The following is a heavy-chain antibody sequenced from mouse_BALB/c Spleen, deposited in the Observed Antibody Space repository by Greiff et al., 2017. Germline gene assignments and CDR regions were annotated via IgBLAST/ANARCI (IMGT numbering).Heavy chain of an antibody. D-gene: IGHD2-1*01. Sequence: VQLKQSGAELVRSGASVKLSCTASGFNIKDYYMHWVKQRPEQGLEWIGWIDPENGDTEYAPKFQGKATVTADTSSNTAYLQLSSLTSEDTAVYYCNGVYYGNAMDYWGQGTSVTVSS. CDR1: GFNIKDYY. J-gene: IGHJ4*01. V-gene: IGHV14-4*02. CDR3: NGVYYGNAMDY. CDR2: IDPENGDT.